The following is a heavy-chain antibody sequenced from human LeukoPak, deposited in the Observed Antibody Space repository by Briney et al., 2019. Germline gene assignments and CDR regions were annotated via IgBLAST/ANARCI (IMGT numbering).Heavy chain of an antibody. CDR1: GYTFTSYD. CDR3: ARTGSSWYNYYYYMDV. D-gene: IGHD6-13*01. J-gene: IGHJ6*03. V-gene: IGHV1-8*01. Sequence: EASVKVSCKASGYTFTSYDINWVRQATGQGLECMGWMNPNSGNTGYAQKFQGRVTMTRNTSISTAYMELSSLRSEDTAVYYCARTGSSWYNYYYYMDVWGKGTTVTISS. CDR2: MNPNSGNT.